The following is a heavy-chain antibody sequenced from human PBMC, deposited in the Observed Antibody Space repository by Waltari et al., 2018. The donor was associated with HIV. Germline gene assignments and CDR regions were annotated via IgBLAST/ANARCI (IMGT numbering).Heavy chain of an antibody. CDR1: GGSISSYY. V-gene: IGHV4-59*01. CDR3: ARDAGFIEMGFDP. CDR2: IYYSGST. Sequence: QVQLQESGPGLVKPSETLSLTCTVSGGSISSYYWSWIRQPPGKGLEWIGYIYYSGSTNYNPSLKSRVTISVDTSKNQFSLKLSSVTAADTAVYYCARDAGFIEMGFDPWGQGTLVTVSS. J-gene: IGHJ5*02. D-gene: IGHD1-26*01.